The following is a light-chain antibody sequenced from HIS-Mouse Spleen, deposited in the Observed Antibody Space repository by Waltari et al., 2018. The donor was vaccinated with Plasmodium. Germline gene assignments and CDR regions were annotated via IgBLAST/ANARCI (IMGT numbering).Light chain of an antibody. Sequence: DIQLTQSPSFLSASVGDRVPITCRASQGISSYLAWYQQKPGKAPKLLIYAASTLKSGVPSRFSGSGSGTEFTLTISSLQPEDFATYYCQQLNSYPITFGQGTRLEIK. CDR3: QQLNSYPIT. CDR2: AAS. V-gene: IGKV1-9*01. CDR1: QGISSY. J-gene: IGKJ5*01.